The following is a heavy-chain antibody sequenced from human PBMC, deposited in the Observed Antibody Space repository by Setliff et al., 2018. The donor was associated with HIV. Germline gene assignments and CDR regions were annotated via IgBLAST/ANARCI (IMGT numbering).Heavy chain of an antibody. D-gene: IGHD3-16*02. Sequence: SLTCAVYGGSFSDYYWTWIRQPPGKGLEWIGEINHRGHTNYIPSLRSRVTISVDTSKNHFSLTLTSVTAADTAIYYCARGLDVWGTYRYRNYFDYWGQGTLVTVSS. V-gene: IGHV4-34*01. CDR1: GGSFSDYY. CDR2: INHRGHT. CDR3: ARGLDVWGTYRYRNYFDY. J-gene: IGHJ4*02.